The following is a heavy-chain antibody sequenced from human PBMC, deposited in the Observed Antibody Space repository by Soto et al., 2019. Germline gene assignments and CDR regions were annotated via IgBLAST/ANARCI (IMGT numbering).Heavy chain of an antibody. CDR1: GGSINNYY. J-gene: IGHJ5*02. CDR2: IYHSGRS. D-gene: IGHD1-26*01. CDR3: AKGRLHGRGDSFDP. V-gene: IGHV4-59*01. Sequence: SETLSLTCTVSGGSINNYYWSWIRQTPGKGLEWIANIYHSGRSNYNPSLKSRVIISVDTPNNQFSLTLTSVTAADTAVYYCAKGRLHGRGDSFDPWGQGTPVTVSS.